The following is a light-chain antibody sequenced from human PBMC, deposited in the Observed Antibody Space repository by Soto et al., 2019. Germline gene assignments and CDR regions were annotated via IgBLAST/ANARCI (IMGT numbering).Light chain of an antibody. CDR2: GAF. CDR1: PSVSSD. Sequence: EIVMTQSPATLSMFPGERATLSCRASPSVSSDLGWYQQKPGQAPRLLIHGAFIRAAGVPARFSGSGSGTEFTLTISSLQSEDSAVYYCQQYNDWPLTFGGGTKVDIK. V-gene: IGKV3-15*01. CDR3: QQYNDWPLT. J-gene: IGKJ4*01.